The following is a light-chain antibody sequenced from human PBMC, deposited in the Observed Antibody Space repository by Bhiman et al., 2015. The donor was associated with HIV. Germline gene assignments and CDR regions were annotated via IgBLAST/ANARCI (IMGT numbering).Light chain of an antibody. Sequence: SSELTQDPAVSVALGQTVRITCQGDSLRRFHASWYQQKPRQTPVLVIYGNNNRPSGIPDRFSGSSSGDTASLTITGAQADDEADYYCNSRDSSTYRYVFAAGTKVTVL. J-gene: IGLJ1*01. CDR3: NSRDSSTYRYV. CDR1: SLRRFH. CDR2: GNN. V-gene: IGLV3-19*01.